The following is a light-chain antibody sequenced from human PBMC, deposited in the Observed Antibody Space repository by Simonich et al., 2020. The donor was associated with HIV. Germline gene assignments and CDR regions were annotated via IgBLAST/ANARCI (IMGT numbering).Light chain of an antibody. CDR3: QQRSNYT. V-gene: IGKV3-11*01. Sequence: EIVLTQFPATLSLSPGERATLSCRASQSVNSYFAWYQQKPGQAPRRLIYDASNRATGIPARFSGSGSGTDFTLTISSLEPEDFAVYYCQQRSNYTFGQGTKLEIK. CDR1: QSVNSY. J-gene: IGKJ2*01. CDR2: DAS.